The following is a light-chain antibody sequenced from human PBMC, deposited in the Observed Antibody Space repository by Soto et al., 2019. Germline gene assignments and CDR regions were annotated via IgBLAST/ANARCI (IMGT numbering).Light chain of an antibody. CDR1: QSIRSN. Sequence: EIVMTQSPATLSVSPGDRVTLSCRASQSIRSNSAWYQQKPGQAPRLLIYGASTRATGIPGRFSGSGYETEFTLTISSLQSEDFAVYYCQQYNSWPLTFGGGTKVEIK. J-gene: IGKJ4*01. CDR2: GAS. CDR3: QQYNSWPLT. V-gene: IGKV3-15*01.